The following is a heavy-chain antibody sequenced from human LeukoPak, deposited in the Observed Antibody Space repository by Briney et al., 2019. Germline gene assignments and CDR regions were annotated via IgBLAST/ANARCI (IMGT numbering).Heavy chain of an antibody. CDR2: IKQDGSEK. J-gene: IGHJ4*02. Sequence: GGSLRLSCAASGFTFSSYWMSWVRQAPGKGLEWVANIKQDGSEKYYVDSVKGRFTISRDNAKNSLYLQMNSLRAEDTAVYYRARADWVYQLLLSHLDYWGQGTLVTVSS. D-gene: IGHD2-2*01. CDR1: GFTFSSYW. CDR3: ARADWVYQLLLSHLDY. V-gene: IGHV3-7*01.